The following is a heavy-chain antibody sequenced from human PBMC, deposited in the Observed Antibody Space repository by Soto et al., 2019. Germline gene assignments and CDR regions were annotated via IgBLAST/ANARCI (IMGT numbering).Heavy chain of an antibody. V-gene: IGHV4-30-2*01. J-gene: IGHJ4*02. Sequence: SETLSLTCAVSGVSISSGGYSWSWIRKPPGKGLEWIGYIYHSGSTYYNPSLKSRVTISVDTSKNQFSLQLVSVTPEDTAVYYCVSEKRTVPGTRGYFDYWGLGTRVTVSS. D-gene: IGHD6-19*01. CDR2: IYHSGST. CDR3: VSEKRTVPGTRGYFDY. CDR1: GVSISSGGYS.